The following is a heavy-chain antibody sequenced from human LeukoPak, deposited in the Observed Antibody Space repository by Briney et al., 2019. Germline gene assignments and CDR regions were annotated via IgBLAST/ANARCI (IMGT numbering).Heavy chain of an antibody. V-gene: IGHV3-11*01. J-gene: IGHJ3*02. Sequence: PGGSLRLSCAASGFTFSDYYMSWIRQAPGKGLEWVSYISSSGSTIYYADSVKGRFTISRDNAKNSLYLQMNSLRAEDTALYYCARSRFSHCDSSGLNAFDIWGQGTMVTVSS. CDR1: GFTFSDYY. D-gene: IGHD3-22*01. CDR3: ARSRFSHCDSSGLNAFDI. CDR2: ISSSGSTI.